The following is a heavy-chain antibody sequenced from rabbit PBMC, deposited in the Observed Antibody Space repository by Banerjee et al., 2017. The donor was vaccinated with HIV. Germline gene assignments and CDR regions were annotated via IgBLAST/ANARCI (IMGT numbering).Heavy chain of an antibody. J-gene: IGHJ4*01. CDR3: AGDHNDGDGYFNL. D-gene: IGHD6-1*01. V-gene: IGHV1S40*01. Sequence: QSLEESGGGLVQPEGSLTLTCTASGFSFSSSYYMCWVRQAPGKGLEWIACIDTGGSGSTYYASWAKGRFTISKTSSTTVTLQMTSLTAADTATYFCAGDHNDGDGYFNLWGPGTLVTVS. CDR1: GFSFSSSYY. CDR2: IDTGGSGST.